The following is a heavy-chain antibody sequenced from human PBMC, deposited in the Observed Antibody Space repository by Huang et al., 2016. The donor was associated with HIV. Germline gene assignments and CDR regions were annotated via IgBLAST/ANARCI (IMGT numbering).Heavy chain of an antibody. J-gene: IGHJ1*01. CDR2: VNHHGVT. D-gene: IGHD6-19*01. V-gene: IGHV4-34*02. CDR3: ARGCLSHTSAWSPGH. CDR1: GGSFNGCQ. Sequence: QVQLQQWGAGLLKPSETLSLTCAAYGGSFNGCQWIWIRQAPGKGLEWLGDVNHHGVTNSSPSLSIRLTISMDTSKRQFSLRLTSVTAADTGVYYCARGCLSHTSAWSPGHWGQGTLVTVSS.